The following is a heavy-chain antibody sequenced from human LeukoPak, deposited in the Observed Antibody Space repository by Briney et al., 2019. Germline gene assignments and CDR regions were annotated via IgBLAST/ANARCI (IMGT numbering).Heavy chain of an antibody. CDR1: GFTFSSYS. CDR3: AREGWSSSWYGYFDY. CDR2: ISSSGSTI. V-gene: IGHV3-48*04. D-gene: IGHD6-13*01. Sequence: GGSLRLSCAASGFTFSSYSMSWIRQAPGKGLEWVSYISSSGSTIYYADSVKGRFTISRDNAKNSLYLQMNSLRAEDTAVYYCAREGWSSSWYGYFDYWGQGTLVTVSS. J-gene: IGHJ4*02.